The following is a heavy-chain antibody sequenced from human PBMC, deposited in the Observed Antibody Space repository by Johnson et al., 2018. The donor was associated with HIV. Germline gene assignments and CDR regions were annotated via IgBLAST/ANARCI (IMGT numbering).Heavy chain of an antibody. CDR3: AKDGLWFGEFSDAFDI. D-gene: IGHD3-10*01. Sequence: VQLVESGGGLVQPGGSLRLSCAASGFTFDDYGMSWVRQAPGKGLEWVSGINWNGGTTGYADSVQGRFPISRDNAKNSLYLQMNSLRAEDTALYYCAKDGLWFGEFSDAFDIWGQGTMVTVSS. V-gene: IGHV3-20*04. CDR2: INWNGGTT. J-gene: IGHJ3*02. CDR1: GFTFDDYG.